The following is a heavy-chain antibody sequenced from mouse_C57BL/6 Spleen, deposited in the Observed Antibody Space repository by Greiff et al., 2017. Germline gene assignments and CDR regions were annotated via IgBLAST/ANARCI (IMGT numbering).Heavy chain of an antibody. CDR3: ARSGPPYYYAMDY. J-gene: IGHJ4*01. CDR1: GYTFTDYY. Sequence: EVQLQQSGPVLVKPGASVKMSCKASGYTFTDYYMNWVKQSHGKSLEWIGVINPYNGGTSYNQKFKGKATLTVDKSSSTAYMELNSLTSEDSAVEYCARSGPPYYYAMDYWGQGTSVTVSS. V-gene: IGHV1-19*01. CDR2: INPYNGGT.